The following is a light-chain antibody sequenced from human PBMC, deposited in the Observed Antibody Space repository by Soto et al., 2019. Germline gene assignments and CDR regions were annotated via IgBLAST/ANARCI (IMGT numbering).Light chain of an antibody. J-gene: IGKJ1*01. CDR2: AAS. CDR3: RQSYSTTWT. CDR1: QGISTY. Sequence: DIQMTQSPSSLSASAGDRVTITCRASQGISTYLNWYQQKPGKAPKLLIYAASSLQSGVPSRFSGSGSETDFTLTISSLQPEDFATYSCRQSYSTTWTFGQGTKVDIK. V-gene: IGKV1-39*01.